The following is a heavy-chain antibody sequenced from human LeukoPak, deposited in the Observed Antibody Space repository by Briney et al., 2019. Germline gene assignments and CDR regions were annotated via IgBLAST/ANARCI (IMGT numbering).Heavy chain of an antibody. V-gene: IGHV4-59*08. CDR3: ARHPPRYGYGMDV. D-gene: IGHD5-18*01. Sequence: PSETLSLTCTVSGGSVSSYYWSWIRQPPGKGLEWIGYIYYSGSTNYNPSLKSRVTISVNTSKNQFSLKLSSVTAADTAMYYCARHPPRYGYGMDVWGQGTTVTVSS. J-gene: IGHJ6*02. CDR2: IYYSGST. CDR1: GGSVSSYY.